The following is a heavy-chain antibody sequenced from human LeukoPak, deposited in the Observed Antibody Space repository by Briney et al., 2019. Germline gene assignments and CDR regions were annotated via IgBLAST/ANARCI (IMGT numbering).Heavy chain of an antibody. V-gene: IGHV4-59*01. CDR2: IYYSGDT. D-gene: IGHD1-26*01. CDR3: ASRVVGTSRYFDY. Sequence: PSETLSLTCTVSGGSISGYSWSWIRQSPGGGLEWIGYIYYSGDTAYNPSLRSRVTMSVDTSKNQLSLQLSSMTTADTAVYFCASRVVGTSRYFDYWGQGTLVTVSS. CDR1: GGSISGYS. J-gene: IGHJ4*02.